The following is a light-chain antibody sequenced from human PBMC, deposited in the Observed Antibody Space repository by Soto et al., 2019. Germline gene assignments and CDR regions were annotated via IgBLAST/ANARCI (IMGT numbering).Light chain of an antibody. V-gene: IGLV2-8*01. CDR2: EVS. J-gene: IGLJ1*01. CDR1: SSDVGRYNF. CDR3: SSYAGNIPHD. Sequence: QSVLTQPPSASGSPGQSVTISCTGTSSDVGRYNFVAWYQQHPGKAPKLMIYEVSQRPSGVPDRFSGSKSGNTASLTVSGLQAEDEPDYYCSSYAGNIPHDFGTGTKLTVL.